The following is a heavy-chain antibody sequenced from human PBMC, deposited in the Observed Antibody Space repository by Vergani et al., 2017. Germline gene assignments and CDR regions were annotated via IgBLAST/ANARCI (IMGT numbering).Heavy chain of an antibody. J-gene: IGHJ4*02. V-gene: IGHV4-59*01. CDR3: ARGITMVRESPPYYFDY. CDR1: GGSISSYY. Sequence: QVQLQESGPGLVKPSETLSLTCTVSGGSISSYYWSWIRQPPGKGLEWIGYIYYSGSTNYNPSLKSRVSISVDTSKNQFSLKLSSMTAADTAVYYWARGITMVRESPPYYFDYWGQGTLVTVSS. D-gene: IGHD3-10*01. CDR2: IYYSGST.